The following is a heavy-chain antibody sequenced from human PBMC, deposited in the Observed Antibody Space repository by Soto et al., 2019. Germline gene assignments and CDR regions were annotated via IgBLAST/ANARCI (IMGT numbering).Heavy chain of an antibody. V-gene: IGHV1-69*02. Sequence: QVQLVQSGAEVKKPGSSVKVSCKASGGTFSSYTISWVRQAPGQGLEWMGRIIPILGIANYAQKFQGRVTITAEKSTSTAYMELSSLRSEDTAVYYCARGAYCSGGSCYDYWGQGTLVTVSS. CDR3: ARGAYCSGGSCYDY. D-gene: IGHD2-15*01. CDR2: IIPILGIA. CDR1: GGTFSSYT. J-gene: IGHJ4*02.